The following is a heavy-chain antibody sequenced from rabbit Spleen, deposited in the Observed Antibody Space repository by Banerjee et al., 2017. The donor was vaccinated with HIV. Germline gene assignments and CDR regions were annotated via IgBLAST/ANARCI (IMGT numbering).Heavy chain of an antibody. V-gene: IGHV1S40*01. CDR1: GFSFNSGYD. CDR2: IYAGSSGST. CDR3: ARDGAGGSYFAL. D-gene: IGHD8-1*01. J-gene: IGHJ4*01. Sequence: QSLEESGGGLVKPGASLTLTCKASGFSFNSGYDMCWVRQAPGKGLEWIACIYAGSSGSTYSATWAKGRFTISSHNAQNTLYLQLSSLTAADTATYFCARDGAGGSYFALWGQGTLVTVS.